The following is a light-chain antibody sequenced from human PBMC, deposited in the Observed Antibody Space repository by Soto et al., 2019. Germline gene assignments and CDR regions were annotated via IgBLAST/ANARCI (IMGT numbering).Light chain of an antibody. V-gene: IGLV1-44*01. CDR3: AAWVESLNDLV. J-gene: IGLJ1*01. Sequence: QSVLTQPPSASGTPGQRVTISCSGSSSNIGSNTVNWYEQLPATAAKLLIYTNNQRPSEGPLRLFGSKSCASASLAIICLLSEDEAAYYCAAWVESLNDLVFGTGTKLTVL. CDR1: SSNIGSNT. CDR2: TNN.